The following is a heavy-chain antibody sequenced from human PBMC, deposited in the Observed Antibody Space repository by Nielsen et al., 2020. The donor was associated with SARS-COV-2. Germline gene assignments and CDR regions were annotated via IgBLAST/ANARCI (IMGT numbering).Heavy chain of an antibody. J-gene: IGHJ6*02. V-gene: IGHV1-8*01. Sequence: WVRQAPGQGLEWMGWMNPNSGNTGYAQKFQGRVTMTRNTSISTAYMELSSLRSEDTAVYYCARVMRYCTNGVCFDYYYYGMDVWGQETTVTVSS. CDR3: ARVMRYCTNGVCFDYYYYGMDV. D-gene: IGHD2-8*01. CDR2: MNPNSGNT.